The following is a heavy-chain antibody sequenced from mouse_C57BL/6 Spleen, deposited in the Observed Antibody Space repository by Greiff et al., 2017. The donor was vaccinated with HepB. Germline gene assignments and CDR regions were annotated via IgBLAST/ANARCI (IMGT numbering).Heavy chain of an antibody. V-gene: IGHV1-59*01. CDR3: AREGSALYFDY. CDR2: IDPSDSYT. Sequence: VQLQQPGAELVRPGTSVKLSCKASGYTFTSYWMPWVKQRPGQGLEWIGVIDPSDSYTNYNQKFKGKATLTVDTSSSTAYMQLSSLTSEDAAVYYCAREGSALYFDYWGQGTTLTVSS. D-gene: IGHD1-2*01. J-gene: IGHJ2*01. CDR1: GYTFTSYW.